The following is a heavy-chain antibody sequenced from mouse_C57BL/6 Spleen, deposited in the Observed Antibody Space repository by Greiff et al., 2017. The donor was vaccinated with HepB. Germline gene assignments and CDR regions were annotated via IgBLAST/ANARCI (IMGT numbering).Heavy chain of an antibody. Sequence: VQLQESGPGLVKPSQSLSLTCSVTGYSITSGYYWNWIRQFPGNKLEWMGYISYDGSNNYNPSLKNRISITLDTSKNQFFLKLNSVTTEDTATYYCARGRFYYFDYWGQGTTLTVSS. CDR2: ISYDGSN. CDR3: ARGRFYYFDY. CDR1: GYSITSGYY. J-gene: IGHJ2*01. V-gene: IGHV3-6*01.